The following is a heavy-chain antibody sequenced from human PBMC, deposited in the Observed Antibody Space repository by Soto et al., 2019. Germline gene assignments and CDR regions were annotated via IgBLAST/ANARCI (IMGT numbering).Heavy chain of an antibody. Sequence: QVQLQQWGAGLLKPSETLSLTCAVYGGSFSGYFWSWIRQPPGKGLEWIGEINHSGSTNYNPSLKSRVAISIDTSKNLFSLKLSSVTAADTAVYYCARVVRMEYLFSRNICFDSWGQGTLVTVSS. CDR1: GGSFSGYF. D-gene: IGHD3-3*01. CDR2: INHSGST. V-gene: IGHV4-34*02. J-gene: IGHJ5*01. CDR3: ARVVRMEYLFSRNICFDS.